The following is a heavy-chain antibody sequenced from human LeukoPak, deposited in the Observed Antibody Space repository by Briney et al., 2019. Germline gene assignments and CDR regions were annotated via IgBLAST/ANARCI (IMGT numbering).Heavy chain of an antibody. CDR3: ARDRDYYDSSGPYWYMDV. D-gene: IGHD3-22*01. V-gene: IGHV1-46*01. Sequence: ASVKVSCKASGYTFTGYYMHWVRQAPGQGLEWMGIINPSGGSTSYAQKFQGRVTMTRDMSTSTVYMELSSLRSEDTAVYYCARDRDYYDSSGPYWYMDVWGKGTTVTVSS. CDR2: INPSGGST. J-gene: IGHJ6*03. CDR1: GYTFTGYY.